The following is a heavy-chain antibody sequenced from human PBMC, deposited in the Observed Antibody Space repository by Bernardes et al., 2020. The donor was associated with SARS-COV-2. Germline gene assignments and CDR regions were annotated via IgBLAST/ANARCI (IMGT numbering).Heavy chain of an antibody. D-gene: IGHD3-10*01. V-gene: IGHV4-59*08. CDR3: ARRPMDGSGSYPLYFYYGMDV. Sequence: SETLSLTCTVSGDSINNNYWSWIRQPPGKGLEWIGYIFYGGSTNYNPSLKSRVSMSVDTSKNQFSLNLKSVTAADTAVYYCARRPMDGSGSYPLYFYYGMDVWGQGTTVIVSS. CDR1: GDSINNNY. CDR2: IFYGGST. J-gene: IGHJ6*02.